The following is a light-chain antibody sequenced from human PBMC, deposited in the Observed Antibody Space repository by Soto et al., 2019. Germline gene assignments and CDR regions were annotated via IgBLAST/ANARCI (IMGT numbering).Light chain of an antibody. V-gene: IGKV3-15*01. J-gene: IGKJ1*01. CDR2: SAF. CDR3: QQYNNWPQT. CDR1: QSVSSSY. Sequence: PGTLSLSPGERATLSCRASQSVSSSYLSWYQQKPGQAPRLLIYSAFTRATGIPARFSGSGSGTEFTLTISSLQSEDFAVYYCQQYNNWPQTFGQGTTGDIK.